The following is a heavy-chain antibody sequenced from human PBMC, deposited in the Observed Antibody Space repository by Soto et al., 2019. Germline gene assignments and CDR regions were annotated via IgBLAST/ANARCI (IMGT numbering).Heavy chain of an antibody. CDR1: GFTVSSNY. D-gene: IGHD3-16*02. Sequence: GGSLRLSCAASGFTVSSNYMSWVRQAPGKGLEWVSVIYSGGSTYYADSVKGRFTISRDNSKNTPYLQMNSLRAEDTAVYYCARAGGYLVYAVYFDYWGQGTLDTVSS. CDR3: ARAGGYLVYAVYFDY. V-gene: IGHV3-66*01. J-gene: IGHJ4*02. CDR2: IYSGGST.